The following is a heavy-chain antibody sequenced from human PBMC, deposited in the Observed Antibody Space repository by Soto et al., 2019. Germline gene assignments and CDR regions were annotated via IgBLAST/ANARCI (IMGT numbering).Heavy chain of an antibody. CDR3: AREGYGDDNDAFDI. V-gene: IGHV3-21*01. Sequence: PGGSLRLSCAASGFTFSSYSMNWVRQAPGKGLEWVSSISSSSSYIYYADSVKGRFTISRDNAKNSLYLQMNSLRAEDTAVYYCAREGYGDDNDAFDIWGQGTMVTVSS. D-gene: IGHD4-17*01. CDR1: GFTFSSYS. CDR2: ISSSSSYI. J-gene: IGHJ3*02.